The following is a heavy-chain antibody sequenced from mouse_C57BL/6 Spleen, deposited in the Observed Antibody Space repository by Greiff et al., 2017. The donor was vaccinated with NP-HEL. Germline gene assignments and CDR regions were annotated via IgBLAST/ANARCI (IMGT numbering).Heavy chain of an antibody. Sequence: QVQLQQSGPELVKPGASVKISCKASGYAFSSSWMNWVKQRPGKGLEWIGRIYPGDGDTNYNGKFKGKATLTADKSSSTAYMQLSSLASEDSSVYVCARGDGYHRYFDVWGTGTTVTVSS. J-gene: IGHJ1*03. CDR1: GYAFSSSW. D-gene: IGHD2-3*01. V-gene: IGHV1-82*01. CDR2: IYPGDGDT. CDR3: ARGDGYHRYFDV.